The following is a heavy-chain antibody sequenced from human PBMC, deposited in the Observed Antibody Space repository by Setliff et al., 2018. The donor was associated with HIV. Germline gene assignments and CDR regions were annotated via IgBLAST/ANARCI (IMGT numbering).Heavy chain of an antibody. Sequence: ASVKVSCKASGYTFTTFGISWVRQAPGQGLEWMGWISGYNGRTHYAQKLQGRVTMTTDTSTSTANMELRSLRSDDTAVYYCARGYCTNGVCQSFDFWGQGTLVTVSS. J-gene: IGHJ4*02. D-gene: IGHD2-8*01. V-gene: IGHV1-18*01. CDR1: GYTFTTFG. CDR2: ISGYNGRT. CDR3: ARGYCTNGVCQSFDF.